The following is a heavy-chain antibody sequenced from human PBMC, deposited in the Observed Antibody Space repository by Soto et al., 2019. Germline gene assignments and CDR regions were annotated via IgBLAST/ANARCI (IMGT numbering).Heavy chain of an antibody. Sequence: ASVKVSCKASGYTFTSYAMHWVRQAPGQRLEWMGWINAGNGNTKYSQEFQGRVTITRDTSASSAYMELSSLRSEDTAVYYCAREGDNWNAGFDFWGQGTLVTVSS. CDR2: INAGNGNT. CDR1: GYTFTSYA. J-gene: IGHJ4*02. CDR3: AREGDNWNAGFDF. V-gene: IGHV1-3*01. D-gene: IGHD1-20*01.